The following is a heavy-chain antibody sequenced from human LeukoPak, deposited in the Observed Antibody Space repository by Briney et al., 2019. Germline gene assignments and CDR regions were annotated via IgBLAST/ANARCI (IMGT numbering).Heavy chain of an antibody. CDR3: TTEGCSGGSCYFDY. Sequence: PGGSLRLSCAASGFTFSNPWMSWVRQAPGKGLEWVGHIKSKTNGGTTDYAAPVKGRFTISRDDSKNTLYLQMNSLKTEDTAVYYCTTEGCSGGSCYFDYWGQGTLVTVSS. CDR2: IKSKTNGGTT. V-gene: IGHV3-15*01. CDR1: GFTFSNPW. J-gene: IGHJ4*02. D-gene: IGHD2-15*01.